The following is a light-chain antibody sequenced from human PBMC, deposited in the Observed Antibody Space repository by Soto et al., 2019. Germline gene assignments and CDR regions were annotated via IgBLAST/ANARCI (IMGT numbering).Light chain of an antibody. CDR3: QHYHGWTIT. Sequence: EIVMTQSPATLSLSPGERATLSCRASQSVSSDLAWYQNNPGQAPSLLFYDASTRATGIPARFSGSGSGTEFNLTISRLQSEDFAVYYCQHYHGWTITGGQGTRREIK. V-gene: IGKV3-15*01. J-gene: IGKJ5*01. CDR1: QSVSSD. CDR2: DAS.